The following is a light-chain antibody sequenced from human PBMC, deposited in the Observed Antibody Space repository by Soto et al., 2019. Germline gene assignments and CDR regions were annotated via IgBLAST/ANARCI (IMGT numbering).Light chain of an antibody. J-gene: IGKJ2*01. CDR1: QSVSDN. Sequence: EIVMTQSPATLSVSPGERVTLSCRASQSVSDNLAWYQQKPGQAPRLLTYVASTRTTTTPSRFSGSGSGTEFSLTISSLQSADVAVYFCQQSDNWPYTFGQGTKLDI. V-gene: IGKV3-15*01. CDR2: VAS. CDR3: QQSDNWPYT.